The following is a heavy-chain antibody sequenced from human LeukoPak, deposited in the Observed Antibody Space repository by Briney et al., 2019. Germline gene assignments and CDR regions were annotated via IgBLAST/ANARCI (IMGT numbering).Heavy chain of an antibody. D-gene: IGHD3-22*01. CDR1: GYSFSNYW. CDR2: IFPGDSDT. Sequence: GESLKISCQGFGYSFSNYWIGWVRQMPGKGLEWMGIIFPGDSDTRYSPSFQGQVTISVDKSINTAYLQWSSLKASDTAMYYCARLGSHLVYDSSGYYYAYWGQGTLVTVSS. CDR3: ARLGSHLVYDSSGYYYAY. V-gene: IGHV5-51*01. J-gene: IGHJ4*02.